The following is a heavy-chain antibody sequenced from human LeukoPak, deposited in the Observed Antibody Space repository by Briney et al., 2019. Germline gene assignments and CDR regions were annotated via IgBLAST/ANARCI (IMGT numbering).Heavy chain of an antibody. CDR3: ARATGTTWFDP. J-gene: IGHJ5*02. CDR2: INHSGST. CDR1: GGSFSGYY. V-gene: IGHV4-34*01. D-gene: IGHD1-7*01. Sequence: SETLSLTCAVYGGSFSGYYWSWIRQPPGKGLEWIGEINHSGSTNYNPSLKSRVTISVDTSKNQFSLKLSSVTAADTAVYYCARATGTTWFDPWGQGTLVTVSS.